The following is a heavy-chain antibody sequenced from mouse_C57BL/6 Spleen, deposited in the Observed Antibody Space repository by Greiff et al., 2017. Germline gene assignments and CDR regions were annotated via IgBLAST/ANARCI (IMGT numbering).Heavy chain of an antibody. CDR1: GYTFTSYW. V-gene: IGHV1-55*01. CDR2: IYPGSGST. CDR3: ARGGRPVRYVDV. J-gene: IGHJ1*03. Sequence: QVQLQQPGAELVKPGASVKMSCKASGYTFTSYWITWVKQRPGQGLEWIGDIYPGSGSTNYNEKFKSKATLTVDTSSNTAYMQLSSLTSEDSAVYYGARGGRPVRYVDVWGTGTTVTVSS. D-gene: IGHD3-3*01.